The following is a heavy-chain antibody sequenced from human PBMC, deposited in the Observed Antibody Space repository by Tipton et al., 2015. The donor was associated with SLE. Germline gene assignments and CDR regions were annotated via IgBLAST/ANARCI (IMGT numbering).Heavy chain of an antibody. Sequence: TLSLTCAVYGGSFSGYYWSWIRQPPGKGLEWIGEINHSGSTNYNPSLKSRVTISVDTPKNQFSLKLSSVTAADTAVYYCARRGDSSGSADAVWGQGTMVTVSS. D-gene: IGHD3-22*01. CDR2: INHSGST. V-gene: IGHV4-34*01. CDR3: ARRGDSSGSADAV. CDR1: GGSFSGYY. J-gene: IGHJ3*01.